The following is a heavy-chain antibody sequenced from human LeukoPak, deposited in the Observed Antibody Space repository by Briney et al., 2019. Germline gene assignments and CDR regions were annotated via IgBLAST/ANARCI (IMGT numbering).Heavy chain of an antibody. CDR1: GFTFTRYD. CDR3: TRGFENGDYLSGF. V-gene: IGHV3-21*01. J-gene: IGHJ4*02. Sequence: GGSLRLSCTASGFTFTRYDMTWVRQAPGKGLEWVSSISSSSNYIYYADSVKGQFTISRDNAKNSLYLQMDSLRAEDTALYYCTRGFENGDYLSGFWGQGTLVTVSS. CDR2: ISSSSNYI. D-gene: IGHD4-17*01.